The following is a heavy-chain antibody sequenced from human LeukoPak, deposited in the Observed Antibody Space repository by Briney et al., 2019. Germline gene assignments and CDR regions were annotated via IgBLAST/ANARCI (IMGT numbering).Heavy chain of an antibody. D-gene: IGHD2-8*01. CDR3: TTIVLMVYAISRDAFDI. V-gene: IGHV3-15*01. CDR1: GFTFSNAW. Sequence: GGSLRLSCAASGFTFSNAWMSWVRQAPGKGLEWVGRIKSKTDGGTTDYAAPVKGRFTISRDDSKHTLYLQMNSLKTEDTAVYYCTTIVLMVYAISRDAFDIWGQGTMVTVSS. J-gene: IGHJ3*02. CDR2: IKSKTDGGTT.